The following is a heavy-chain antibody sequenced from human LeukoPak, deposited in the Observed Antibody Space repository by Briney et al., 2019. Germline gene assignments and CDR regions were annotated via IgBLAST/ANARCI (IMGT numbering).Heavy chain of an antibody. CDR1: GGTFSSYA. Sequence: SVKVSCKASGGTFSSYAISWVRQAPGQGLEWMGGIIPIFGTANYAQKFQCRVTITTDESTSTAYMELSSLRSEDTAVYYCARRSRYSSSSIWFDPWGQGTLVTVSS. CDR2: IIPIFGTA. D-gene: IGHD6-6*01. CDR3: ARRSRYSSSSIWFDP. J-gene: IGHJ5*02. V-gene: IGHV1-69*05.